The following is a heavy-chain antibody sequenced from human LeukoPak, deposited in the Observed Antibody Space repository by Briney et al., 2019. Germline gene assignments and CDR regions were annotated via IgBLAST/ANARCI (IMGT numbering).Heavy chain of an antibody. V-gene: IGHV3-30-3*01. J-gene: IGHJ4*02. CDR1: GFTFSSYA. Sequence: GGSLRLSCAASGFTFSSYAMHWVRRAPGKGLEWVAVISYDGSNKYYADSVKGRFTISRDNSKNTLYLQMNSLRAEDTAVYYCARDVKYSSSWSDYWGQGTLVTVSS. CDR3: ARDVKYSSSWSDY. CDR2: ISYDGSNK. D-gene: IGHD6-13*01.